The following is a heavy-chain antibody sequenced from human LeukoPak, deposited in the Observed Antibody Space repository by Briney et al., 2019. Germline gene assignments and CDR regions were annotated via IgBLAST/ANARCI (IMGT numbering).Heavy chain of an antibody. J-gene: IGHJ5*02. CDR3: ARYYGDYGYWFDP. V-gene: IGHV4-4*02. D-gene: IGHD4-17*01. CDR2: IYHSGST. CDR1: GGSISSSNW. Sequence: PSGTLSLTCAVSGGSISSSNWWSWVRQPPGKGLEWIGEIYHSGSTNYNPSLKSRVAISVDKSKNQFSLKLSSVTAADTAVYYCARYYGDYGYWFDPWGQGTLVTVSS.